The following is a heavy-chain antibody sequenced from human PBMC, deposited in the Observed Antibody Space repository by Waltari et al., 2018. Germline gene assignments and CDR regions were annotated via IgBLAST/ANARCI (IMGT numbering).Heavy chain of an antibody. CDR1: GFTIGTYW. V-gene: IGHV3-7*02. CDR2: INEDGNEK. D-gene: IGHD2-2*01. Sequence: QLVESGGGLVQPGGSLRLSCVASGFTIGTYWMSWVRQDPGKGLEWVANINEDGNEKYYGESVKGRFTVSRDNAKNSLYLQMNSLRDEDTAVYYCARNHGQSSNDVYFDYWGQGTLVTVSS. J-gene: IGHJ4*02. CDR3: ARNHGQSSNDVYFDY.